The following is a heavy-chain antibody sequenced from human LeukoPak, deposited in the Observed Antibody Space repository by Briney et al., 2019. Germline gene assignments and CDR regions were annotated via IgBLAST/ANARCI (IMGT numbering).Heavy chain of an antibody. CDR2: INPNSGGT. Sequence: GASVTVSCKASGYTFTNYDINWVRQAPGQGLEWMGWINPNSGGTNYAQKFQGRVTMTRDMFTSTVYMELSSLRSEDTAVYYCARGALLRGSGSYFKVALGYWGQGTLVTVSS. V-gene: IGHV1-8*01. CDR1: GYTFTNYD. CDR3: ARGALLRGSGSYFKVALGY. J-gene: IGHJ4*02. D-gene: IGHD3-10*01.